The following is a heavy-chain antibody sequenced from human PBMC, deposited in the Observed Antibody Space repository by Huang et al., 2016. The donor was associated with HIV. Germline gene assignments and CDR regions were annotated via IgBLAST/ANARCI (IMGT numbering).Heavy chain of an antibody. D-gene: IGHD3-10*01. J-gene: IGHJ5*02. CDR2: INHLGSP. V-gene: IGHV4-34*02. CDR1: GGSLSGYY. CDR3: ARDATKNPRGWFDP. Sequence: QVHLQQWGAGLLKSAETLSLTCAVYGGSLSGYYWSWLRQTPGKGLEWIGEINHLGSPNYNPDLKSRVSISMDGSKKQFSLKLRSISDADTAVYFCARDATKNPRGWFDPWGQGTLVTVSS.